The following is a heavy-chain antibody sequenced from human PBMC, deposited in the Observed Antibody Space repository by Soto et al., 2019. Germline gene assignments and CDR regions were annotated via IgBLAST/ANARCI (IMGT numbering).Heavy chain of an antibody. CDR2: IRGSGGDT. CDR3: AKARAGNLYFDY. CDR1: GFTFSNYA. Sequence: PGGSLRLSCAASGFTFSNYAMNWVRQAPGKGLEWVSTIRGSGGDTFYADSVKGRFTISRDNSKNTLYLQMNSLTAEDTAIYYCAKARAGNLYFDYWGQGTLVTVSS. J-gene: IGHJ4*02. V-gene: IGHV3-23*01.